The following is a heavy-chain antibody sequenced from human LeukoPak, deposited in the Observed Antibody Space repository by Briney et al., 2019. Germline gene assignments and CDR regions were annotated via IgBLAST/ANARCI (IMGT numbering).Heavy chain of an antibody. D-gene: IGHD3-22*01. CDR2: ISYDGSNK. V-gene: IGHV3-30-3*01. CDR1: GFTFSSYA. J-gene: IGHJ4*02. CDR3: ARDRGSSGYYLFDY. Sequence: PGGSLRLSCAASGFTFSSYAMHWVRQAPGKGLEWVAVISYDGSNKYYADSVKGRFTISRDNSENTLYLQMNSLRAEDTAVYYCARDRGSSGYYLFDYWGQGTLVTVSS.